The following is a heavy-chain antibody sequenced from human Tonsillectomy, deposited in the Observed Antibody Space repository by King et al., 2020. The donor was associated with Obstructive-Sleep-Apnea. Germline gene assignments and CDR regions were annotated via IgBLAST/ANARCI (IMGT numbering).Heavy chain of an antibody. D-gene: IGHD3-3*01. Sequence: VQLVESGGGLVQPGGSLRLSCVASGFTFRNYWMSCVRQAPGEGPEWGANIKKNGSELYYLDSGKGRFTLSRDNADNSLFLQMNSLRTEETAVYYFAGDSRSESQYDFFDFWGQGTRVTVSS. J-gene: IGHJ4*02. CDR3: AGDSRSESQYDFFDF. CDR2: IKKNGSEL. V-gene: IGHV3-7*03. CDR1: GFTFRNYW.